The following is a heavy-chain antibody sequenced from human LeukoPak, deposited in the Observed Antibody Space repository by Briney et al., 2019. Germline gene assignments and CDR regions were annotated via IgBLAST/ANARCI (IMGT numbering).Heavy chain of an antibody. V-gene: IGHV3-23*01. CDR1: GFTFSSYA. CDR2: ISGSGGST. J-gene: IGHJ4*02. Sequence: GGSLRLSCAASGFTFSSYAMSWVRQAPGKGLEWVSAISGSGGSTYYADSVRGRFTISRDNSKNTLYLQMNSLRAEDTAVYYRAKLTGSGYGDYDFDYWGQGTLVTVSS. D-gene: IGHD4-17*01. CDR3: AKLTGSGYGDYDFDY.